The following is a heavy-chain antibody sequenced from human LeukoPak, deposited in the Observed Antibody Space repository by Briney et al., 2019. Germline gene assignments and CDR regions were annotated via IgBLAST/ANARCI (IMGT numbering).Heavy chain of an antibody. Sequence: ASVKVSCKASGYTFTGYYMHWVRQAPGQGLELMGWINSNSGVTNYAQKFQGRVTMTRDTSISTAHMELSSLRSDDTAVYYCARHVKWELLYWGQGTLVTVSS. D-gene: IGHD1-26*01. CDR1: GYTFTGYY. CDR3: ARHVKWELLY. V-gene: IGHV1-2*02. CDR2: INSNSGVT. J-gene: IGHJ4*02.